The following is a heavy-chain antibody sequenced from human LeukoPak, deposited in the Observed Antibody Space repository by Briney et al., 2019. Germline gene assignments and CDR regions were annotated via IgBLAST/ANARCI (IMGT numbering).Heavy chain of an antibody. CDR3: ARVPYYDIGNWFDP. D-gene: IGHD3-9*01. CDR1: GYTFTGYY. CDR2: INPNSGGT. V-gene: IGHV1-2*02. J-gene: IGHJ5*02. Sequence: ASVNVSRKASGYTFTGYYMHWVRQAPGQGLEWMGWINPNSGGTNYAQKFQGRVTMTRDTSISTAYMELSRLRSDDTAVYYCARVPYYDIGNWFDPWGQGTLVTVSS.